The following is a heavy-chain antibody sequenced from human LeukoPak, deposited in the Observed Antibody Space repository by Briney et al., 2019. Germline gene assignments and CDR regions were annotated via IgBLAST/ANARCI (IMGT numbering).Heavy chain of an antibody. CDR2: FNPENGNT. V-gene: IGHV1-18*01. Sequence: ASVKVSCKASGYSFVGYGTTWVRQAPGQGLEWMGWFNPENGNTNYAQKVQGRVTMTADTFTSTSYMELRSLRSDDTAVYYCAREHSSSWDQFDYWGQGTLVTVSS. CDR3: AREHSSSWDQFDY. CDR1: GYSFVGYG. D-gene: IGHD6-13*01. J-gene: IGHJ4*02.